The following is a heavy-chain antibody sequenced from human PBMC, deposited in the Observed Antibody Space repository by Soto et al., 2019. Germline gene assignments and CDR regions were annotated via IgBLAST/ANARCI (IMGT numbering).Heavy chain of an antibody. D-gene: IGHD2-8*01. CDR2: ISSGGGGI. CDR1: GFTFSSNS. Sequence: GGSLRLSCAASGFTFSSNSMSWVRQAPGKGLEWVSSISSGGGGIYYADSLKGRFTISRDNAKNSLYLQMNSLRAEDTAVYYCARRYCTNGVCPFDSWGQGTLVTVSS. J-gene: IGHJ4*02. V-gene: IGHV3-21*01. CDR3: ARRYCTNGVCPFDS.